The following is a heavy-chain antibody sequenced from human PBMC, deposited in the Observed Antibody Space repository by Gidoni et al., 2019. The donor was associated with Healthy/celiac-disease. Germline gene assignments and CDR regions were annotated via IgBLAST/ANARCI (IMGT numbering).Heavy chain of an antibody. CDR2: IYHSGST. CDR3: ARADYGSNYYYYGMDV. V-gene: IGHV4-4*02. Sequence: QPPGKGLEWIGEIYHSGSTNYNPSLKSRVTISVDKSKNQFSLKLSSVTAADTAVYYCARADYGSNYYYYGMDVWGQGTTVTVSS. J-gene: IGHJ6*02. D-gene: IGHD3-10*01.